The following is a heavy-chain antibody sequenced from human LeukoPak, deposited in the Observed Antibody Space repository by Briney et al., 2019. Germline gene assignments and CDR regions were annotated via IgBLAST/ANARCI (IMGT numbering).Heavy chain of an antibody. CDR2: SRNKASSYTT. Sequence: GGSQRLSCAASGFKFSDHYIDWVRQAPGKGLEWVGRSRNKASSYTTEYAASVEGRFTISRDVSESSLYLQMNSLRTEDTAVHYCGRIAISANNGMDVWGQGTTVTVSS. CDR3: GRIAISANNGMDV. D-gene: IGHD1/OR15-1a*01. J-gene: IGHJ6*02. CDR1: GFKFSDHY. V-gene: IGHV3-72*01.